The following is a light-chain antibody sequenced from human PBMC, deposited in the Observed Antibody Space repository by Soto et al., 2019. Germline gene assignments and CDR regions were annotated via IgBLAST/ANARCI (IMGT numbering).Light chain of an antibody. V-gene: IGKV3-20*01. Sequence: EIVLTQSPGTLSLSPGERATLSCGASQSVSSNYLAWYQQKPGQGPRLLIYGASTRATAIPDRFSGSGSGTDFTLTITRLEPEDFAVYYCQHYGTSPLTFGGGTKFEIK. J-gene: IGKJ4*01. CDR1: QSVSSNY. CDR2: GAS. CDR3: QHYGTSPLT.